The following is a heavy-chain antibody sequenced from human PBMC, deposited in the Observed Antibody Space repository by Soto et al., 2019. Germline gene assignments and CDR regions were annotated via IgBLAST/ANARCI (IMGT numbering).Heavy chain of an antibody. Sequence: EVQLVESGGGLIQPGGSLRLSCAASGFTVSNSYMSWVRQAPGKGLEWVSVIYSGGNTDSADSVKGRFSISRDNSENTLYLQMHSLRAEDTAVYYCAREKGDFLTGYRQYYFAYWGQGTLFTVSS. V-gene: IGHV3-53*01. CDR2: IYSGGNT. CDR3: AREKGDFLTGYRQYYFAY. J-gene: IGHJ4*02. D-gene: IGHD3-9*01. CDR1: GFTVSNSY.